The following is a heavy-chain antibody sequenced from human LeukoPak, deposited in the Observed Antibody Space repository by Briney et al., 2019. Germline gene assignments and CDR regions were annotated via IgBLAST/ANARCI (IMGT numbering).Heavy chain of an antibody. Sequence: SETLSLTCTVSGGSISSGSYYWSWIRQPAGKGLEWIGRIYTSGSTNYNPSLKSRVTISVDTSKNQFSLKLSSVTAANTAVYYCARSQYRLLKWNYYYYYMDVWGKGTTVTVSS. J-gene: IGHJ6*03. CDR3: ARSQYRLLKWNYYYYYMDV. CDR1: GGSISSGSYY. D-gene: IGHD2-2*01. CDR2: IYTSGST. V-gene: IGHV4-61*02.